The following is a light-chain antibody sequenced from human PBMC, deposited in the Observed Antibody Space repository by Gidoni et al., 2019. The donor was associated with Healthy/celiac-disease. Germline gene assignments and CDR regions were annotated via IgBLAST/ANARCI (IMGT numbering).Light chain of an antibody. V-gene: IGKV1-8*01. CDR2: AAS. CDR3: QQYYSYSIT. J-gene: IGKJ3*01. CDR1: QCISSY. Sequence: AIRMTQSPSSFSASTGDRVTITCRASQCISSYLAWYQQKPGKAPKLLIYAASTLQSGVPSRFSGSGSGTDFTLTSSCLQSEDFATYYCQQYYSYSITFGHGTKVDIK.